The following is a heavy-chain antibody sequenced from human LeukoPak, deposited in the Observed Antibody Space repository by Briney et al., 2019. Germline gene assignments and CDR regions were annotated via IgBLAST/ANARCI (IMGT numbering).Heavy chain of an antibody. D-gene: IGHD1-14*01. Sequence: PSETLSLTCAVSGGSITGCYWSWIRQPPGKGLECIGYIYYSGTTNYNPSLKSRVTISVDTSKNQFSLKLSSVTAADTAVYFCARYNWYFDLWGRGTLVTVSS. V-gene: IGHV4-59*01. CDR2: IYYSGTT. CDR1: GGSITGCY. J-gene: IGHJ2*01. CDR3: ARYNWYFDL.